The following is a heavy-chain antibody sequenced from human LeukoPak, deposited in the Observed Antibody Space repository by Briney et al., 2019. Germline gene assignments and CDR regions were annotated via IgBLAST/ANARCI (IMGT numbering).Heavy chain of an antibody. CDR3: ARADSSGYSLDENFDY. Sequence: ASVKVSCKASGGTLSSYALNWVRQAPGQGLEWIGRIIPIFAIVNYAQNFQGRVTVTADKSTNTAYMELSSLRFEDTAFYYCARADSSGYSLDENFDYWGQGTLVTVSP. CDR1: GGTLSSYA. J-gene: IGHJ4*02. V-gene: IGHV1-69*04. D-gene: IGHD3-22*01. CDR2: IIPIFAIV.